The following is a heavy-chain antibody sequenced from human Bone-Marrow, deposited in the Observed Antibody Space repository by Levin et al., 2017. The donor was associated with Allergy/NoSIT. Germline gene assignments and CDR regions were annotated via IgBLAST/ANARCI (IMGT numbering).Heavy chain of an antibody. Sequence: SETLSLTCTVSGASISSFYWSWIRQPPGKGLEWIGYIYYSWSTHYSPSLKRRVSMSADISRNQVYLTMRSLTAADTPVYYCARQAVPAAMNGFDSWGQGTLVTVSS. CDR1: GASISSFY. CDR2: IYYSWST. CDR3: ARQAVPAAMNGFDS. D-gene: IGHD2-2*01. V-gene: IGHV4-59*08. J-gene: IGHJ5*01.